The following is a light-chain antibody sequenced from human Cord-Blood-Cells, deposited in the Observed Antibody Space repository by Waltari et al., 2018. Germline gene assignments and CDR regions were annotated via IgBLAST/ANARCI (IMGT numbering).Light chain of an antibody. CDR3: RQDYNDPLT. Sequence: IKLTQSLSSLSASVGDRVSITCRARHGIRNDLGWDQQKPGKAPKLLIYAASSLQSAVPSMSSGKGSGTDVTLTISSLQPEDFATYDCRQDYNDPLTLGAGPKVEI. V-gene: IGKV1-6*01. CDR1: HGIRND. CDR2: AAS. J-gene: IGKJ4*01.